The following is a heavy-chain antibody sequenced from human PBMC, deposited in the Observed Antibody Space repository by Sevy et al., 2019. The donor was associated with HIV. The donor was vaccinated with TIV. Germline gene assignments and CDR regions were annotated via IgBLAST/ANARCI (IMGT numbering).Heavy chain of an antibody. V-gene: IGHV3-30-3*01. CDR2: VSFDGSDK. CDR3: ARDQAGPSDDYYYYYGMDL. D-gene: IGHD3-10*01. Sequence: GGSLRLSCAASGFILRNYVMHWVRQAPGKGLKWVAAVSFDGSDKFYADSVKGRFTISRDNSKNRLYLQTNSLRAEDTAVYYCARDQAGPSDDYYYYYGMDLWGQGTTVTVSS. CDR1: GFILRNYV. J-gene: IGHJ6*02.